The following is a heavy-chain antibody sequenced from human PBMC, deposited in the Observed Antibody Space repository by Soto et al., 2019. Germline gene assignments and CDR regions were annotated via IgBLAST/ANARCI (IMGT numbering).Heavy chain of an antibody. D-gene: IGHD1-26*01. V-gene: IGHV4-30-4*01. CDR1: GGSINNNGYF. CDR2: IYNSGST. CDR3: ARGPSGDKVDY. J-gene: IGHJ4*02. Sequence: QVQLQESGPGVVEPSQTLSLTCTVSGGSINNNGYFWSWIRQPPGSGLEWIGHIYNSGSTYSNPSIKRCLTISVDTSKNQFSLKLSSVTAADTAVYYCARGPSGDKVDYWGQGTLVTVSS.